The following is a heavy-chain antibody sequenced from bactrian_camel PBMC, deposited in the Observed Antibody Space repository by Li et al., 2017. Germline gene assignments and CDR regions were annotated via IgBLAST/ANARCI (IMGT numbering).Heavy chain of an antibody. CDR2: INSGGAGT. CDR3: ATAALDY. V-gene: IGHV3S31*01. Sequence: VQLVESGGGLVQPGGSLRLSCAASGFTFSEYAMTWVRQAPGKGLEWTSTINSGGAGTYYEDSVKGRFTISQDNGKNMLYLQMNSLKSEDTALYYCATAALDYWGQGTQVTVS. J-gene: IGHJ4*01. CDR1: GFTFSEYA. D-gene: IGHD1*01.